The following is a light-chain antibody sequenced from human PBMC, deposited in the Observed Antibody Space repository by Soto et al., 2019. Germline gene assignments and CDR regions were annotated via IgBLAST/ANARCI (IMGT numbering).Light chain of an antibody. CDR1: QSISSW. CDR2: KAS. CDR3: QQYHSFSRT. V-gene: IGKV1-5*03. J-gene: IGKJ1*01. Sequence: DIQMTQSPSTLSASVGDRVTITCRASQSISSWLAWYQQKPGKAPKSLINKASSLESGVPSRFSGSGSGTEFTLTISSLQPDDFATYYCQQYHSFSRTFGPGTKVEIK.